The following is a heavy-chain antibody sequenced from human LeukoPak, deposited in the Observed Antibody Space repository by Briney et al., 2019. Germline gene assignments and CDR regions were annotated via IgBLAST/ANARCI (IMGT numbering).Heavy chain of an antibody. CDR2: ISYGGSNK. CDR1: GFTFSSYG. D-gene: IGHD3-22*01. V-gene: IGHV3-30*18. CDR3: AKGFAYYYDSSGYQIDY. J-gene: IGHJ4*02. Sequence: GGSLRLSCAASGFTFSSYGMHWVRQAPGKGLEWVAVISYGGSNKYYADSVKGRFTISRDNSKNTLYLQMNSLRAEDTAVYYCAKGFAYYYDSSGYQIDYWGQGTLVTVSS.